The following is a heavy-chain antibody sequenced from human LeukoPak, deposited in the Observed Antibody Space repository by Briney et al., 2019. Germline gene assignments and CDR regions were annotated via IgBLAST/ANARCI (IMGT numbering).Heavy chain of an antibody. V-gene: IGHV4-39*01. CDR3: ARLSCTTSSCSHGGFYYYGLDV. Sequence: SETLSLTCTVSGGSISSNIYYWAWIRQPPGKGLEWIGRVYFSGTTYYNPSLESRVTISVDTSKKQFSLDLMSVTAADTALYYCARLSCTTSSCSHGGFYYYGLDVWGQGTTVTVSS. D-gene: IGHD2-15*01. J-gene: IGHJ6*02. CDR1: GGSISSNIYY. CDR2: VYFSGTT.